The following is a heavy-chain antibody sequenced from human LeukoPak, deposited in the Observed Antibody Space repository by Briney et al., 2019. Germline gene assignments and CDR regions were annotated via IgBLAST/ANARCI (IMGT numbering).Heavy chain of an antibody. CDR3: ARQGYTASYYFLDY. D-gene: IGHD1-26*01. J-gene: IGHJ4*02. V-gene: IGHV4-4*07. CDR2: IYTTGTT. CDR1: GGSIRSYY. Sequence: SETLCLTCDVSGGSIRSYYWGWVRQPAGKGLEWIGRIYTTGTTHFNPSLKSRLTMSIDTSKNQFSLKLTSVSAADTAIYFCARQGYTASYYFLDYWSQGTLVTVSS.